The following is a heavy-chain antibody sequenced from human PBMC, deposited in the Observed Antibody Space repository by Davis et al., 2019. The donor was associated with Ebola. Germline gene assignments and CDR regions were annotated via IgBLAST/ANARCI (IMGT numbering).Heavy chain of an antibody. CDR3: ARDPYYFDGSGYYYAGWFDP. CDR2: ISGSGGST. J-gene: IGHJ5*02. Sequence: GESLKISCAASGFTVNSNYMSWVRQAPGKGLEWVSAISGSGGSTYYADSVKGRFTISRDNSKNTLYLQMNSLRDEDTAVYYCARDPYYFDGSGYYYAGWFDPWGQGTLVTVSS. D-gene: IGHD3-22*01. V-gene: IGHV3-23*01. CDR1: GFTVNSNY.